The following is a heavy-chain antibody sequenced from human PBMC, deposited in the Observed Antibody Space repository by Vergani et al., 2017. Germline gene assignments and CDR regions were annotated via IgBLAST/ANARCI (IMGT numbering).Heavy chain of an antibody. Sequence: QVQLQQWGAGLLKPSETLSLTCAVYGGSFSGYYWSWTRQPPGKGLEWIGEINHSGSTNYNPSRKSRVTISVDPSKNQFSLKLSSVTAADTAVYYCARVIGLFDDWGQGTLVTVSS. D-gene: IGHD1-26*01. V-gene: IGHV4-34*01. CDR1: GGSFSGYY. CDR3: ARVIGLFDD. CDR2: INHSGST. J-gene: IGHJ4*02.